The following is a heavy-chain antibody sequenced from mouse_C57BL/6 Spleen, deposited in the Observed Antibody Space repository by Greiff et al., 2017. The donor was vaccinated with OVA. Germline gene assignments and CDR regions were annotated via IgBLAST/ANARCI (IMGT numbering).Heavy chain of an antibody. D-gene: IGHD1-1*01. CDR2: IHPNSGST. CDR1: GYTFTSYW. J-gene: IGHJ2*01. V-gene: IGHV1-64*01. Sequence: VQLQQSGAELVKPGASVKLSCKASGYTFTSYWMHWVKQRPGQGLEWIGMIHPNSGSTNYNEKFKSKATLTVDKSSSTAYMQLSSLTSEDSAVYYCAREEGFITMVVEDYFDYWGQGTTLTVSS. CDR3: AREEGFITMVVEDYFDY.